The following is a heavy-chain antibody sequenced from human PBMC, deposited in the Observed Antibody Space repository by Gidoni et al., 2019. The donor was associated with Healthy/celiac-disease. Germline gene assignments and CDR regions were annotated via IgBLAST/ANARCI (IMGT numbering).Heavy chain of an antibody. V-gene: IGHV1-58*01. Sequence: QMQLVQSGPEVKKPGTSVKVSCKASGFTFTSSAVQWVRQARGQRLEWIGWIVVGSGNTNYAQTFQERVNITRDMSTSTAYMELSSLRSEDTAVYYCAADLRYYDFWSGYSGNYYYGMDVWGQGTTVTVSS. J-gene: IGHJ6*02. D-gene: IGHD3-3*01. CDR3: AADLRYYDFWSGYSGNYYYGMDV. CDR1: GFTFTSSA. CDR2: IVVGSGNT.